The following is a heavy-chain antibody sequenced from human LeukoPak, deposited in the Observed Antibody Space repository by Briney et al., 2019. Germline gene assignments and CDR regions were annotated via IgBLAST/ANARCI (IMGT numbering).Heavy chain of an antibody. CDR3: AANLYDFWSGYYGRFDY. Sequence: SVKVSCKASGGTFSSYTISWVRQAPGQGLEWMGRIIPILGIANYAQKFQGRVTITADKSTSTAYIELSSLRSEDTAVYYCAANLYDFWSGYYGRFDYWGQGTLVTVSS. D-gene: IGHD3-3*01. V-gene: IGHV1-69*02. CDR1: GGTFSSYT. J-gene: IGHJ4*02. CDR2: IIPILGIA.